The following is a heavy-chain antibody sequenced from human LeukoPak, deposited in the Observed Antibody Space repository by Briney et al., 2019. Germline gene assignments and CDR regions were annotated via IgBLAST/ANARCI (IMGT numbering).Heavy chain of an antibody. Sequence: GGPLRLSCAASGFTFSSYAMSWVRQAPGKVLEWVSAISGSGGSTYYADSVKGRFTISRDNSKNTLYLQMNSLRAEDTAVYYCAKDYYYGSGSYYTVDYWGQGTLVTVSS. CDR1: GFTFSSYA. D-gene: IGHD3-10*01. CDR2: ISGSGGST. V-gene: IGHV3-23*01. CDR3: AKDYYYGSGSYYTVDY. J-gene: IGHJ4*02.